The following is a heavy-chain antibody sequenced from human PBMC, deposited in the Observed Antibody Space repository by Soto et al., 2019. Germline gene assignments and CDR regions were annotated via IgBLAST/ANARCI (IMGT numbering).Heavy chain of an antibody. V-gene: IGHV1-69*02. CDR2: IIPILGIA. J-gene: IGHJ4*02. D-gene: IGHD2-15*01. CDR3: ARGIFDVVVVAAMDYFDY. Sequence: QVQLVQSGAEVKKPGSSVKVSCKASGGTFSSYTISWVRQAPGQGLEWMGRIIPILGIANYAQKFQGRVTITADKSTSTAYMELSSLRSEDTAVYYCARGIFDVVVVAAMDYFDYWGQGNLVTVSS. CDR1: GGTFSSYT.